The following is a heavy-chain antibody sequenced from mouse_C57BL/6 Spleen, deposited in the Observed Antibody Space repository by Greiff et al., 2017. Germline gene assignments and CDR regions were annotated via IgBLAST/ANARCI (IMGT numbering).Heavy chain of an antibody. Sequence: LQEPGAELVRPGSSVKLSCKASYFAFTAYSINWVKQRPGHGLEWIGSFTLCSDATKYSEKFKGKDTLTANTSSSTAYMELSSLTSEDSAVYYCAREAPVVCDMDYWGQGTTVTVSS. CDR3: AREAPVVCDMDY. V-gene: IGHV1-49*01. CDR2: FTLCSDAT. J-gene: IGHJ4*01. CDR1: YFAFTAYS. D-gene: IGHD1-1*01.